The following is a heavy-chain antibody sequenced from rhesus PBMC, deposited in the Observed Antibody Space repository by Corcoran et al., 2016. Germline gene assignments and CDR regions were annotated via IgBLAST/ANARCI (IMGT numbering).Heavy chain of an antibody. V-gene: IGHV4-169*01. Sequence: QLQLQESGPGLVKPSETLSLTCAVSGGSISSSYWSWIRQAPGKGLEWIGYIGGSSGSTNYNPDLTSRVTLSVDTSKNQLSRKRSAVTAADTAVYYCARRGGYSYSYWFDYWGQGVLVTVSS. CDR3: ARRGGYSYSYWFDY. J-gene: IGHJ4*01. D-gene: IGHD5-12*01. CDR1: GGSISSSY. CDR2: IGGSSGST.